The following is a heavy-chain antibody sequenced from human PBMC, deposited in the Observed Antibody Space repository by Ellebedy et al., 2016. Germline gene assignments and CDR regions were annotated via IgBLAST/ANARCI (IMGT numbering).Heavy chain of an antibody. J-gene: IGHJ5*02. CDR2: INHSGST. CDR3: ARGALHRQFNP. Sequence: GSLRLSXAVYGGSFSGYYWSWIRQPPGKGLEWIGEINHSGSTNYNPSLKSRVTISVDTSKNQFSLKLSSVTAADTAVYYCARGALHRQFNPWGQGTLVTVSS. V-gene: IGHV4-34*01. CDR1: GGSFSGYY.